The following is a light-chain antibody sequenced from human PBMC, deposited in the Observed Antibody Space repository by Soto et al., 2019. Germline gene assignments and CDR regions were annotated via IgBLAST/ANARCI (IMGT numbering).Light chain of an antibody. CDR2: EVT. J-gene: IGLJ1*01. V-gene: IGLV2-8*01. CDR1: SGDIGGYDY. Sequence: LTQPPSASGSPGQSVTISCTGTSGDIGGYDYVSWYQQHPGKAPKLMIYEVTKRPLGVPDRFSGSKSGNTASLTVSGLQAEDEADYYCSSYAGSDNPYVFGTGTKVTVL. CDR3: SSYAGSDNPYV.